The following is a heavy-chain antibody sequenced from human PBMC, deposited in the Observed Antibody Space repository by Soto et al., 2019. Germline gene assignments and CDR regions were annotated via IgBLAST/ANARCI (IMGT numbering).Heavy chain of an antibody. D-gene: IGHD3-22*01. V-gene: IGHV4-30-2*01. CDR3: ARAQDYYDKSGYHFEY. Sequence: PSETLSLTCVVSGVSISRGGYSWNWIRQPPGKGLEWIGHVYHTGIANYNPSLRGRVTISVDTSKNQFSLKLTSVTAADTAMYYCARAQDYYDKSGYHFEYWGQGALVTVSS. CDR2: VYHTGIA. CDR1: GVSISRGGYS. J-gene: IGHJ4*02.